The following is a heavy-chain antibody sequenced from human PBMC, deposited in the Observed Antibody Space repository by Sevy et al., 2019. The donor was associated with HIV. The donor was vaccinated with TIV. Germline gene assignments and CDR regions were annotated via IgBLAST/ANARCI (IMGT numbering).Heavy chain of an antibody. CDR3: NKGGTTDQRVPGDH. Sequence: GGSLRLSCAVSGFTFSTYGMHWVRQAPGKGLEWVGVISSDGNFKYYGDSVKGRFTISRDNSHNTLYLQINRLRTEDTAVYYCNKGGTTDQRVPGDHWGQGALVTVSS. V-gene: IGHV3-30*18. D-gene: IGHD1-7*01. CDR1: GFTFSTYG. J-gene: IGHJ4*02. CDR2: ISSDGNFK.